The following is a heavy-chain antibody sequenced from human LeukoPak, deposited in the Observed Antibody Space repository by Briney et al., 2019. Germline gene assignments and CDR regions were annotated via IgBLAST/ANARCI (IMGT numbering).Heavy chain of an antibody. CDR2: ISYDGSNK. J-gene: IGHJ5*02. V-gene: IGHV3-30-3*01. D-gene: IGHD6-19*01. CDR3: ANRGEQWLEYNWFDP. Sequence: GGSLRLSCAASGFTFSSYAMHWVRQAPGKGLEWVAVISYDGSNKYYADSVKGRFTISRDNSKNTLYLQMNSLRAEDTAVYYCANRGEQWLEYNWFDPWGQGTLVTVSS. CDR1: GFTFSSYA.